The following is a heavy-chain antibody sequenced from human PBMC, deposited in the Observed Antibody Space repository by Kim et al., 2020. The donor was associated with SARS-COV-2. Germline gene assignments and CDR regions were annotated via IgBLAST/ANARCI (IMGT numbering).Heavy chain of an antibody. CDR3: ARSKGIAVAGTRYGMDV. J-gene: IGHJ6*02. CDR2: IWYDGSNK. CDR1: GFTFSSYG. Sequence: GGSLRLSCSASGFTFSSYGMHWVRQAPGKGLEWVAVIWYDGSNKYYADSVKGRFTISRDNSKNTLYLQMNSLRAEDTAVYYCARSKGIAVAGTRYGMDVWGQGTTVTVSS. D-gene: IGHD6-19*01. V-gene: IGHV3-33*01.